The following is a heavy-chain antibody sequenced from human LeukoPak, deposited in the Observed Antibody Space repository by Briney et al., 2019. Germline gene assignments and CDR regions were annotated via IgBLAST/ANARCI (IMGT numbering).Heavy chain of an antibody. Sequence: AGRSLRLSCAASGVTFSSYGMHCVRQAPGRGLEWVAVIWYDGSNKYYADSVKGRFTISRDNSKNTLYLQMNSLRAEDTAVYYCARGREGTYIAVAGTFPDYRGQGTLVTVSS. CDR2: IWYDGSNK. CDR3: ARGREGTYIAVAGTFPDY. D-gene: IGHD6-19*01. V-gene: IGHV3-33*01. CDR1: GVTFSSYG. J-gene: IGHJ4*02.